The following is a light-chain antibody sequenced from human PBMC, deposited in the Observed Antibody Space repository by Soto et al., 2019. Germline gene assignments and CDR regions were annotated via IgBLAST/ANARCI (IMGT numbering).Light chain of an antibody. CDR1: QAITNN. CDR2: EES. Sequence: DIHLTQSPSSLSASVVYRVTITCRASQAITNNLAWYQQKPGNPPKLLIYEESTLHSGVPSRFSGRKVGTQFILTIDSLQPEDFATYYCQQVKSYPRTFGGGTKVDI. V-gene: IGKV1-9*01. J-gene: IGKJ4*01. CDR3: QQVKSYPRT.